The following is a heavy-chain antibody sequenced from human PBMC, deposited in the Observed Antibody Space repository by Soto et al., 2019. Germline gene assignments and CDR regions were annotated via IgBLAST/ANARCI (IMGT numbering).Heavy chain of an antibody. V-gene: IGHV3-21*01. CDR3: ARNSTFDHMAVLFEY. CDR2: ISSSSSYI. Sequence: PGGSLRLSCAASGFTFSNAWMNWVRQAPGKGLEWVSSISSSSSYIYYADSVKGRFTISRDNAKNSLFLQMNNLRAEDTAVYYCARNSTFDHMAVLFEYWGQGALVTVPS. D-gene: IGHD3-16*01. CDR1: GFTFSNAW. J-gene: IGHJ4*02.